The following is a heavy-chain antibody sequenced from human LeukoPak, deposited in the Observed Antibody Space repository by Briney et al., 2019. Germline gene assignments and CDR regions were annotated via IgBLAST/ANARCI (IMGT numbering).Heavy chain of an antibody. V-gene: IGHV4-31*03. CDR2: IYYSGST. Sequence: SETLSLTCTVSGGSISSGGYYWSWIRQHPGKGLEWIGYIYYSGSTYYNPSLKSRVTISVDTSKNQFSLKLSSVTAADTAVYYCARDKTSDNWFGPWGQGTLVTVSS. CDR3: ARDKTSDNWFGP. CDR1: GGSISSGGYY. J-gene: IGHJ5*02.